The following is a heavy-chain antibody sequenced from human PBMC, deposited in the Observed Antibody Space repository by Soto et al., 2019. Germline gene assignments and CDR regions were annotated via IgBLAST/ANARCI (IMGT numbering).Heavy chain of an antibody. J-gene: IGHJ1*01. Sequence: GFPGLPCSASRFTSTAEVMLWVRRGPRQGLERVSAISGGGGSTYYADSGKGRFTISRDNAKNALYLRLNRLRAEDSAVYYSASPGIYQYWGQGTL. D-gene: IGHD1-20*01. V-gene: IGHV3-23*01. CDR3: ASPGIYQY. CDR1: RFTSTAEV. CDR2: ISGGGGST.